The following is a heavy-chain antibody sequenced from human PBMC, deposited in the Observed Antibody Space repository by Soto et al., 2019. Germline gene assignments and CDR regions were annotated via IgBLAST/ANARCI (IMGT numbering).Heavy chain of an antibody. D-gene: IGHD6-13*01. Sequence: PSETLSLTCTVSGGSISSSSYYWGWIRQPPGKGLEWIGSIYYSGSTYYNPSLKSRVTISVDTSKNQFSLKLSSVTAADTAVYYCASLFLIAAAGWFDPWGQGTPVTVSS. V-gene: IGHV4-39*01. CDR1: GGSISSSSYY. CDR3: ASLFLIAAAGWFDP. CDR2: IYYSGST. J-gene: IGHJ5*02.